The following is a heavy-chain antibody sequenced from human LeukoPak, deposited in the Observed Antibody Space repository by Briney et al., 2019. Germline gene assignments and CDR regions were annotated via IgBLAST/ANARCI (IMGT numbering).Heavy chain of an antibody. Sequence: SETLSLTCTVSGGSIRSSSYYWGWIRQPPGKGLEWIGNIYYSGSTYYNPSLKSRVTISVDTSKNQFSLKLSSVTAADTAVYYCASNSFDYYGSGSYSVDYWGQGTLVTVSS. CDR3: ASNSFDYYGSGSYSVDY. J-gene: IGHJ4*02. V-gene: IGHV4-39*07. CDR1: GGSIRSSSYY. D-gene: IGHD3-10*01. CDR2: IYYSGST.